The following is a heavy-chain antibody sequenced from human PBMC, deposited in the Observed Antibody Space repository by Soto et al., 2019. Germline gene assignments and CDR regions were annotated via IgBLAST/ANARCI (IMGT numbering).Heavy chain of an antibody. D-gene: IGHD1-26*01. Sequence: QVQLVDSGGGVVQPGRSLRLSCAASGFIFSSYGMHWVRQAPGKGLEWVAGIWFDGSNKYYADSVKGRFTISRDNSRNTLYLQMKGLRAEDTAVYYCARDAKSVETTGGFDYGGQGPLVNVSS. CDR1: GFIFSSYG. J-gene: IGHJ4*02. CDR3: ARDAKSVETTGGFDY. CDR2: IWFDGSNK. V-gene: IGHV3-33*01.